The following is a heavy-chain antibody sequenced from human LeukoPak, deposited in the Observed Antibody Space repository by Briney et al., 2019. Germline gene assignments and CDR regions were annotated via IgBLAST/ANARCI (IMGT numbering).Heavy chain of an antibody. CDR1: GFSLTTSGVG. Sequence: SGPTLVKPTQTLTLTCTFSGFSLTTSGVGVGWIRQPPGKALEWLALIYWDDDKRYSPSLKSRLTITKDTSKNQVVLTMTNMDPVDTATYCCAHRRNGDYVFDYWGQGTLVTVSS. CDR3: AHRRNGDYVFDY. V-gene: IGHV2-5*02. D-gene: IGHD4-17*01. J-gene: IGHJ4*02. CDR2: IYWDDDK.